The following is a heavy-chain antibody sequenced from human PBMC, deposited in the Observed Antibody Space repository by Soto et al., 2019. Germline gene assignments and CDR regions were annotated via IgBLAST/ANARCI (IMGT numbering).Heavy chain of an antibody. Sequence: PSETLSLTCTGSGGSIGRFYWSWIRQPPGKGLEWIGYIYYSGSTNYNPSLKSRVTISVDTSTNQFSLKLSSVTAADTAVYYCARLGGYCSSTSSNCYRYYGIDFSAQRTTVIVSS. D-gene: IGHD2-2*01. V-gene: IGHV4-59*08. CDR1: GGSIGRFY. J-gene: IGHJ6*02. CDR2: IYYSGST. CDR3: ARLGGYCSSTSSNCYRYYGIDF.